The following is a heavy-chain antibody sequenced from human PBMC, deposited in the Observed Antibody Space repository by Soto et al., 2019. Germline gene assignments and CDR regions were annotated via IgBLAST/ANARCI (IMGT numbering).Heavy chain of an antibody. J-gene: IGHJ4*02. CDR2: ISYDGSNK. D-gene: IGHD3-22*01. CDR1: GFTFGSYG. V-gene: IGHV3-30*18. CDR3: AKDLRITMIVAFDY. Sequence: SLRLSCAASGFTFGSYGMHGVRQAAGKGLEWVAVISYDGSNKYYADSVKGRFTISRDNSKNTLYLQMNSLRAEDTAVYYCAKDLRITMIVAFDYWGQGTLVTVS.